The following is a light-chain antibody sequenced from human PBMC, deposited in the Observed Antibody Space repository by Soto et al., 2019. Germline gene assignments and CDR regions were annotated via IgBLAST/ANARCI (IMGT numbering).Light chain of an antibody. J-gene: IGKJ4*01. CDR2: DAS. V-gene: IGKV3-20*01. CDR3: QQYGSSPLT. Sequence: EIVLTQSPVILSLSPGERATLYCRASQSVSSYLAWYQQKPGQAPRLLIYDASNRATGIPARFSGSGSGTDFTLTISRLEHEDFAVYYCQQYGSSPLTFGGGPKVDIK. CDR1: QSVSSY.